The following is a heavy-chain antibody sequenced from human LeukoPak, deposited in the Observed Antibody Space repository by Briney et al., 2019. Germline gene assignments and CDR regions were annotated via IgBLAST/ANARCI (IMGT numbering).Heavy chain of an antibody. J-gene: IGHJ1*01. D-gene: IGHD2-2*01. Sequence: PGGSLRLSCAASGFTFTNYDIHWVRQAPGKGLEWVGRIKSKTDGGTTDYAAPVKGRFTISRDDSKNTLYLQMNSLKTEDTAVYYCTARYCRSTSCYGEYFQRWGQGTLVTVSS. CDR3: TARYCRSTSCYGEYFQR. CDR2: IKSKTDGGTT. CDR1: GFTFTNYD. V-gene: IGHV3-15*01.